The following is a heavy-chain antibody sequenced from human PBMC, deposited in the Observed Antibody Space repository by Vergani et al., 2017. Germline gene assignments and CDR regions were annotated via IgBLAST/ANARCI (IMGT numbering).Heavy chain of an antibody. J-gene: IGHJ3*01. CDR1: GITFWKFG. V-gene: IGHV3-9*01. D-gene: IGHD5-12*01. CDR2: ISWNSGAV. Sequence: EVDLVESGGGLAQPGGSLRLSCEASGITFWKFGMHWVRHGPGKGLEWVSGISWNSGAVDYADSVRGRFTISRDNAKNSLFLEINSLRFEDTAVYFCTKGSVYYHDSAGHGYDPYTGFDLWGQGTLVTVSS. CDR3: TKGSVYYHDSAGHGYDPYTGFDL.